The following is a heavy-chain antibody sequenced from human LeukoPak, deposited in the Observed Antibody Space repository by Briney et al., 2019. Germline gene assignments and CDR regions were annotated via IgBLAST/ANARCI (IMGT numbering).Heavy chain of an antibody. CDR1: GGSISGYH. CDR2: IYYSGST. J-gene: IGHJ4*02. D-gene: IGHD6-19*01. CDR3: GAESERWLVRS. Sequence: SETLSLTCNVSGGSISGYHWSWIRQPPGKGLEYIAYIYYSGSTNYNPSLKSRVTISIDTSKNQSSLKLSSVTAADTAVYYCGAESERWLVRSWGQGTLVTVSS. V-gene: IGHV4-59*01.